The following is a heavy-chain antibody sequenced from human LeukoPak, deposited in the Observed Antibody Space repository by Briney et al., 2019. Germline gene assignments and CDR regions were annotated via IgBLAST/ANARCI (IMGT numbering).Heavy chain of an antibody. D-gene: IGHD6-19*01. CDR2: IYYSGST. CDR3: ARGKSKQWLVRARWFDP. V-gene: IGHV4-59*12. Sequence: PSETLSLTCTVSGGSISSYYWSWIRQPPGKGLEWIGYIYYSGSTNYNPSLKSRVTISVDTSKNQFSLKLSSVTAADTAVYYCARGKSKQWLVRARWFDPWGQGTLVTVSS. J-gene: IGHJ5*02. CDR1: GGSISSYY.